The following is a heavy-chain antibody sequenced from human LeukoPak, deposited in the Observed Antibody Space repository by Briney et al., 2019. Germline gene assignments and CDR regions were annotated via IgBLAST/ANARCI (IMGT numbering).Heavy chain of an antibody. D-gene: IGHD1-7*01. Sequence: SETLSLTCTVSGGSISSGGYYWSWIRQPPGKGLEWIGYIYHSGSTYYNPSLKSRVTISVDRSKNQFSLKLSSVTAADTAVYYCARGTTGTTFDAFDIWGQGTMVTVSS. CDR1: GGSISSGGYY. V-gene: IGHV4-30-2*01. CDR2: IYHSGST. CDR3: ARGTTGTTFDAFDI. J-gene: IGHJ3*02.